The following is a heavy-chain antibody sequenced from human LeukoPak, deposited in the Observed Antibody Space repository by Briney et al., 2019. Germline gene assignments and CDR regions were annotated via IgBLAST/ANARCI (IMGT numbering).Heavy chain of an antibody. CDR1: GYSISSGYY. D-gene: IGHD4-23*01. Sequence: SETLSLTCTVSGYSISSGYYWGWIRQPPGKGLEWIGSIYHSGSTYYNPSLKSRVTISVDTSKNQFSLKLSSVTAADTAVYYCAGGGNFLPFDYWGQGTLVTVSS. CDR2: IYHSGST. V-gene: IGHV4-38-2*02. J-gene: IGHJ4*02. CDR3: AGGGNFLPFDY.